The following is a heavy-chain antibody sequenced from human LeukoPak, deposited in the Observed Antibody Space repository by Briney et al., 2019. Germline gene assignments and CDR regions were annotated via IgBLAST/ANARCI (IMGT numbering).Heavy chain of an antibody. CDR3: ARDAVDTANAV. Sequence: PGGSLRLSCAASGFTFTTYCMHWVRQAPGKGLVWVSHINSDGSITSYADSVKGRFTISRDNAKNTLYLQMNSLRAEDTAVYYCARDAVDTANAVWGQGTTVIASS. D-gene: IGHD5-18*01. J-gene: IGHJ6*02. CDR2: INSDGSIT. V-gene: IGHV3-74*01. CDR1: GFTFTTYC.